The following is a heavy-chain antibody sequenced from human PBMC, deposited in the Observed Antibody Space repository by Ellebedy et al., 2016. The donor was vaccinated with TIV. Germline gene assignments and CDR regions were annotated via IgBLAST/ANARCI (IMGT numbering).Heavy chain of an antibody. Sequence: GGSLRLXCAASGFTFSSYGMHWVRQAPGKGLEWVAVISYDGSNKYYADSVKGRFTISRDNSKNTLYLQMNSLRAEDTAVYYCAKDSSMDVWGQGTTVTVSS. CDR2: ISYDGSNK. J-gene: IGHJ6*02. CDR3: AKDSSMDV. V-gene: IGHV3-30*18. CDR1: GFTFSSYG.